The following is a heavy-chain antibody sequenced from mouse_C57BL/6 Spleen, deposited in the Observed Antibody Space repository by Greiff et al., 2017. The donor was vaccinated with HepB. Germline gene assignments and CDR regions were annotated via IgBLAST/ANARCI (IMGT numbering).Heavy chain of an antibody. Sequence: QVQLQQSGAELAKPGASVKLSCKASGYTFTSYWMHWVKQRPGQGLEWIGYINPSSGYTKYNQKFKDKATLTADKSSSTAYMQLSSLTYEDSAVYYCARSYYDYDGLLDYWGQGTTLTVSS. CDR3: ARSYYDYDGLLDY. V-gene: IGHV1-7*01. CDR2: INPSSGYT. D-gene: IGHD2-4*01. CDR1: GYTFTSYW. J-gene: IGHJ2*01.